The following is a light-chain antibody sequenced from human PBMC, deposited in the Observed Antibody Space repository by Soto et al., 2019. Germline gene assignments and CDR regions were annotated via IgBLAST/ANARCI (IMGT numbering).Light chain of an antibody. V-gene: IGKV3-20*01. CDR3: QQYGSSLRT. Sequence: EVVLAQSPVTLSVSPGDVTALYCSASQSVGNNLAWYQQKPGQAPRLLVYGASTRATGIPDRFSGSGSGTDFTLTISRLEPEDFAVYYCQQYGSSLRTFGQGTKVDI. J-gene: IGKJ1*01. CDR2: GAS. CDR1: QSVGNN.